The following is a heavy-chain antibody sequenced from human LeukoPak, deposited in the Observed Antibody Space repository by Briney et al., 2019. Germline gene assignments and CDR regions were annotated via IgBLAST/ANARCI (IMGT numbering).Heavy chain of an antibody. J-gene: IGHJ6*03. Sequence: SETLSLTCVVSGVSITNGYWWCWVRQTPGEGLEWIGEIYHNGRTKYNPSLKSRVSILVDKSRNQFSLNLNSVTAADTAVYYCARNKYYGSGIRANYYMDVWGKGTTVTISS. CDR2: IYHNGRT. CDR3: ARNKYYGSGIRANYYMDV. V-gene: IGHV4-4*02. D-gene: IGHD3-10*01. CDR1: GVSITNGYW.